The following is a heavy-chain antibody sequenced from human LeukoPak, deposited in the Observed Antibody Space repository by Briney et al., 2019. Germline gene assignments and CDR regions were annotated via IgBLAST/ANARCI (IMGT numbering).Heavy chain of an antibody. Sequence: PSETLSLTCTVSGGSISGSRSYWGWIRQPPGKGREGIGRVFHSGTTYYNPSLKSRITISVDTSKNQFSLKLSSVTAADTAVYYCARRDYSGDNPVLDYWGQGTLVTVSS. CDR2: VFHSGTT. CDR1: GGSISGSRSY. CDR3: ARRDYSGDNPVLDY. D-gene: IGHD2-21*01. J-gene: IGHJ4*02. V-gene: IGHV4-39*01.